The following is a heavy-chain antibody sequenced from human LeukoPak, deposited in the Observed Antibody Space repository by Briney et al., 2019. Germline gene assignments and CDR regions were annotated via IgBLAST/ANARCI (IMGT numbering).Heavy chain of an antibody. CDR1: GFTFSNYA. J-gene: IGHJ4*02. CDR3: ARVGSGDIYGYGDY. D-gene: IGHD5-18*01. Sequence: GGSLRLSCVASGFTFSNYAMTWVRQAPGKGLEWVSAISGRGDTTYYADSVKGRFTISRDNSKNTLYLQMSSLRVEDTAVYYCARVGSGDIYGYGDYWGQGTLVTVSS. CDR2: ISGRGDTT. V-gene: IGHV3-23*01.